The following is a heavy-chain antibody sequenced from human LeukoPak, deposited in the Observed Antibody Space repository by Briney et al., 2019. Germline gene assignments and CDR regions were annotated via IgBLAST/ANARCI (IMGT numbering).Heavy chain of an antibody. V-gene: IGHV4-4*09. CDR3: ARHYYYDSSGPMDV. Sequence: SETLSLTCAVSGDSFSSHYWTWTRQSPGTGLEWIGYIYTSGSTNYNPSLKSRVTISVDTSKNQFSLKLSSVTAADTAVYYCARHYYYDSSGPMDVWGKGTTVTVSS. D-gene: IGHD3-22*01. J-gene: IGHJ6*04. CDR1: GDSFSSHY. CDR2: IYTSGST.